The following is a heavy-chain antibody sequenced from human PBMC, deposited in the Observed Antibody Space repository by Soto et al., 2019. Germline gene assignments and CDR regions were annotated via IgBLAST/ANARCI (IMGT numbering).Heavy chain of an antibody. CDR2: IIPIFGTA. Sequence: QVQLVQSGAEVKKPGSSVKVSCKASGGTFSSYAISWVRQAPGQGLEWMGGIIPIFGTANYAQKCQGRVTITADESTSTAYMELSSLRSEDTAVYYCAGKSGYSYGSYYYCGMDVWGQGTTVTVSS. D-gene: IGHD5-18*01. CDR1: GGTFSSYA. J-gene: IGHJ6*02. CDR3: AGKSGYSYGSYYYCGMDV. V-gene: IGHV1-69*12.